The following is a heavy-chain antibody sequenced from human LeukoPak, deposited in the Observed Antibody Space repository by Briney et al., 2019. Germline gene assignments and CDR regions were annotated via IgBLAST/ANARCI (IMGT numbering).Heavy chain of an antibody. CDR2: ISYDGSNK. Sequence: LPGGSLRLSCAASGFTFSSYAMHWVRQAPGKGLEWVAVISYDGSNKYYADSVKGRFTISRDNSKNTLYLQMYSLRAEDTAVYYCARVGGAHDAFDIWGQGTMVTVSS. J-gene: IGHJ3*02. CDR3: ARVGGAHDAFDI. D-gene: IGHD3-16*01. CDR1: GFTFSSYA. V-gene: IGHV3-30*04.